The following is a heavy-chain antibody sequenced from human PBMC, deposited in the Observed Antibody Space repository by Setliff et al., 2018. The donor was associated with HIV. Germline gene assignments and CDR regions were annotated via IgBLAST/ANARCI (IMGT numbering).Heavy chain of an antibody. CDR3: AKELAASGLGYFDS. J-gene: IGHJ4*02. D-gene: IGHD3-22*01. Sequence: PGGSLRLSCAASGFTFSRYWMSWVRQAPGKGLEWVANIKYDGSYKQYVDSVKGRFTSSRDDAKNLLYLQMNSLRAEDTAEYYCAKELAASGLGYFDSWGRGCLVTVSS. V-gene: IGHV3-7*03. CDR2: IKYDGSYK. CDR1: GFTFSRYW.